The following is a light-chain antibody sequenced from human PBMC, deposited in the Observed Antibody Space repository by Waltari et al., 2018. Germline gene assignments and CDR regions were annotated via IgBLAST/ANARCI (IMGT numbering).Light chain of an antibody. V-gene: IGKV3-20*01. CDR3: QHYVRLPAT. CDR1: QSVGKS. CDR2: DAS. Sequence: CRASQSVGKSLAWYQQKPGRAPRLLIYDASRRATGIPDRFSGSGSGTDFSLTISRLEPEDFAVYYCQHYVRLPATFGQGTKVEI. J-gene: IGKJ1*01.